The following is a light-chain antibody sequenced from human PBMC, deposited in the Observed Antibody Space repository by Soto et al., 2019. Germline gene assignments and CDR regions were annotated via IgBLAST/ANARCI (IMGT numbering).Light chain of an antibody. V-gene: IGKV1-5*03. Sequence: DIQMTQSPSTLSGSVGDSVTITCRASQTISSWLAWYQQKPGKAPKLLIYKASTLKSGVPSRFSGSGSGTEFTLTISSQQPDDFATYYCQHYNSYSEAFGQGTKVDIK. CDR3: QHYNSYSEA. J-gene: IGKJ1*01. CDR2: KAS. CDR1: QTISSW.